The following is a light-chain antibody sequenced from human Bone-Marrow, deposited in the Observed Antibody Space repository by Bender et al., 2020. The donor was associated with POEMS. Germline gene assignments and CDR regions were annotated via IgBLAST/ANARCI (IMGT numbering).Light chain of an antibody. V-gene: IGLV2-14*03. Sequence: QSALTQPASVSGSPGQSITISCTGSSSDIGGYDYVSWYQQHPGKAPKLLIYYITRRPSGVSSRFSGSKSGNTASLIISGLQTEDEADYYCSSYTGRTSYVFGTGTKVTVL. CDR2: YIT. CDR3: SSYTGRTSYV. CDR1: SSDIGGYDY. J-gene: IGLJ1*01.